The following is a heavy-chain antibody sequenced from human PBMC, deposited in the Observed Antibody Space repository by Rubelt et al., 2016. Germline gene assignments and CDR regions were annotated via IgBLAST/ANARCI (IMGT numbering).Heavy chain of an antibody. CDR3: AKSRGSSSLSAFDI. D-gene: IGHD6-13*01. CDR2: VRFDGTRT. Sequence: QAPGKGLEWVAVVRFDGTRTYYADSVRGRFTMSRDNSRSTLYLQMNSLRAEDTAVYYCAKSRGSSSLSAFDIWGEGTMVTVST. J-gene: IGHJ3*02. V-gene: IGHV3-30*02.